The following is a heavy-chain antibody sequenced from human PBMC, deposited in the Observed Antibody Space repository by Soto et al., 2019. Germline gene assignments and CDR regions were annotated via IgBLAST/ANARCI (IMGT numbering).Heavy chain of an antibody. D-gene: IGHD2-15*01. V-gene: IGHV1-18*04. Sequence: ASVKVSCKASGYTFTSYYMHWVRQAPGQGLEWKGIINPNNGNTNYAQKLQGRVTMTTDTSTSTSYMELRSLRSDDTALYYCARDQGYCSGGSCPDWFDPWGQGTLVTVSS. J-gene: IGHJ5*02. CDR3: ARDQGYCSGGSCPDWFDP. CDR2: INPNNGNT. CDR1: GYTFTSYY.